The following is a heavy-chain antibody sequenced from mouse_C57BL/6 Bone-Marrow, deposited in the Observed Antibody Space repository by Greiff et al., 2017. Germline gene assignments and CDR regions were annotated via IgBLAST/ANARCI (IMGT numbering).Heavy chain of an antibody. Sequence: VPLQQPGAELVKPGASVKLSCKASGYTFTSYWMHWVKQRPGQGLEWIGMIHPNSGSTNYNEKFKSKATLTVDKSSSTAYMQLSSLTSEDSAVXYCARLYYYGSSLYYFDYWGQGTTLTVSS. D-gene: IGHD1-1*01. CDR2: IHPNSGST. CDR1: GYTFTSYW. CDR3: ARLYYYGSSLYYFDY. J-gene: IGHJ2*01. V-gene: IGHV1-64*01.